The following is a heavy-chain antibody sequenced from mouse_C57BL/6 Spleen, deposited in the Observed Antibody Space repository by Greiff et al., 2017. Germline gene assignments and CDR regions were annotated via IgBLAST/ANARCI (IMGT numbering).Heavy chain of an antibody. V-gene: IGHV1-42*01. D-gene: IGHD1-2*01. Sequence: VQLKQSGPELVKPGASVKISCKASGYSFTGYYMNWVKQSPEKSLEWIGEINPSTGGTTYNQKFKAKATLTVDKSSSTAYMQLKSLTSEDSAVYYCARQYGYVGFAYWGQGTLVTVSA. CDR1: GYSFTGYY. CDR2: INPSTGGT. J-gene: IGHJ3*01. CDR3: ARQYGYVGFAY.